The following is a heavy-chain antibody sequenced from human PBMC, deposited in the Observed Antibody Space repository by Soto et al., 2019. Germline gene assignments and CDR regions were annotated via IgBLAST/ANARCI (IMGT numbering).Heavy chain of an antibody. CDR3: AKLKGGLGRFYGMDA. CDR2: ISSGGGTT. J-gene: IGHJ6*02. V-gene: IGHV3-23*04. D-gene: IGHD3-3*01. Sequence: DEQLVESGGGSLQPGGSLRLSCAASGFSFRNYAMTWVRQSPGKGLEWVSLISSGGGTTNYADSVKGRFSISRDNSKHMLYLQMNGLSGEDTSLYYCAKLKGGLGRFYGMDAWGQGTMVIVSS. CDR1: GFSFRNYA.